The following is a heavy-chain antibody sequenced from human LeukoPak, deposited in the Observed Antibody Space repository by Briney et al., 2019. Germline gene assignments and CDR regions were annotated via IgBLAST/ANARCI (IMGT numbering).Heavy chain of an antibody. CDR2: ISSSSSTI. V-gene: IGHV3-48*02. Sequence: GGSLRLSCAASGFTFSSYDMNWVRQAPGKGLEWVSYISSSSSTIYYADSVKGRFTISRDNAKNSLYLQMNSLRDEDTAVYYCARDLVVVTAIRYYGMDVWGQGTTVTVSS. J-gene: IGHJ6*02. CDR3: ARDLVVVTAIRYYGMDV. CDR1: GFTFSSYD. D-gene: IGHD2-21*02.